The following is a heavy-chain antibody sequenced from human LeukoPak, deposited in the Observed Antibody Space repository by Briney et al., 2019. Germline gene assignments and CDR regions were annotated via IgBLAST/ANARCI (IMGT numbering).Heavy chain of an antibody. J-gene: IGHJ4*02. CDR3: AEYYFYDSSGYQQYYFDY. Sequence: GGSLRLSCAASRFTFSSYAMSWVRQAQGKGLEWVSGISNSGGSTYYADSVKGRFTISRDNSKDTLYLQMNSLRAEDTAVYYCAEYYFYDSSGYQQYYFDYWGQGTLVTVSS. V-gene: IGHV3-23*01. D-gene: IGHD3-22*01. CDR1: RFTFSSYA. CDR2: ISNSGGST.